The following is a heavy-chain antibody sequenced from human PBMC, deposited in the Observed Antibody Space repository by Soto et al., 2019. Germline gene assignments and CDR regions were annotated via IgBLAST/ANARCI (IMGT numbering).Heavy chain of an antibody. D-gene: IGHD2-2*01. Sequence: QVQLVQSGAEVKKPGASVKVSCKASGYTFTSYAMHWVRQAPGQRLEWMGWINAGNGNTKYSQKFQGRVTITRDTSASTAYMELSSLRSEDTAVYYCATLDGVYCSSTSCQGGDYWGQGTLVTVSS. V-gene: IGHV1-3*01. J-gene: IGHJ4*02. CDR2: INAGNGNT. CDR3: ATLDGVYCSSTSCQGGDY. CDR1: GYTFTSYA.